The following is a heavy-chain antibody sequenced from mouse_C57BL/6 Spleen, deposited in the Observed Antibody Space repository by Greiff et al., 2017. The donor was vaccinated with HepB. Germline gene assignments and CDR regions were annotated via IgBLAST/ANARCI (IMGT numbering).Heavy chain of an antibody. CDR1: GFTFSDYG. J-gene: IGHJ4*01. Sequence: EVKLVESGGGLVKPGGSLKLSCAASGFTFSDYGMHWVRQAPEKGLEWVAYISSGSSTIYYADTVKGRFTISRDNAKNTLFLQMTSLRSEDTAMYYCARRPFDYGYAMDYWGQGTSVTVSS. V-gene: IGHV5-17*01. CDR3: ARRPFDYGYAMDY. CDR2: ISSGSSTI. D-gene: IGHD2-4*01.